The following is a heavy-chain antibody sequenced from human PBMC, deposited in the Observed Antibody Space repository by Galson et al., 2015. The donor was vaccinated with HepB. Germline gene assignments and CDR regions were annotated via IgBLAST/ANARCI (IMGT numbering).Heavy chain of an antibody. CDR2: VGGSGFNI. Sequence: SLRLSCAASGFTFSNYAMNWVRQPPGTGLEWVSFVGGSGFNIYNADSVKGRFTISRDNSTNTVFLQMSSLRVEDTAIYYGARRRGSFQGSFDFWGQGILVTVSS. D-gene: IGHD1-26*01. CDR1: GFTFSNYA. J-gene: IGHJ4*02. CDR3: ARRRGSFQGSFDF. V-gene: IGHV3-23*01.